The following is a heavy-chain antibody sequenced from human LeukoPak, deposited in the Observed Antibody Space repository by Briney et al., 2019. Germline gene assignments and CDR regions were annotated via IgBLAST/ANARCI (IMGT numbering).Heavy chain of an antibody. CDR3: AKASGSGSPPIYYYGMDV. D-gene: IGHD3-10*01. Sequence: PGGSLRLSCAASGFTFSSYAMSWVRQAPGEGLEWVSAISGSGGSTYYADSVKGRFTISRDNSKNTLYLQMNSLRAEDTAVYYCAKASGSGSPPIYYYGMDVWGQGTTVTVSS. CDR1: GFTFSSYA. CDR2: ISGSGGST. V-gene: IGHV3-23*01. J-gene: IGHJ6*02.